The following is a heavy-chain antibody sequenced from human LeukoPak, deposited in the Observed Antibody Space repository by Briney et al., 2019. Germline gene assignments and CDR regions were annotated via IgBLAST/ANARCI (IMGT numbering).Heavy chain of an antibody. V-gene: IGHV3-7*01. CDR1: GFTFRSYW. D-gene: IGHD3-22*01. J-gene: IGHJ3*02. Sequence: GGSLRLSCAASGFTFRSYWMSWVRQAPGKGLEWVANIKQDGSEKYYVDSVKGRFTIARDNAKNSLYLQMNSLRAEDTAVYYCATGSYYYDSSGYYYGYDAFNIWGQGTMVTVSS. CDR3: ATGSYYYDSSGYYYGYDAFNI. CDR2: IKQDGSEK.